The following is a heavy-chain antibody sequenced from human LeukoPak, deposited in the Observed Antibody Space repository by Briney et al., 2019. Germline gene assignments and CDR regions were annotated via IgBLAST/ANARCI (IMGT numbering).Heavy chain of an antibody. J-gene: IGHJ4*02. CDR1: GLTFSTSG. V-gene: IGHV3-21*06. D-gene: IGHD1-14*01. CDR2: IGPTGFDR. CDR3: ATETNGRHYDY. Sequence: GGSLRLSCTTSGLTFSTSGFNWVRQAPGKCLEWVASIGPTGFDRYHADSIKGRFTISRDNANNFLYLQMDSLRAEDTAVYYCATETNGRHYDYWGQGTLLTVSS.